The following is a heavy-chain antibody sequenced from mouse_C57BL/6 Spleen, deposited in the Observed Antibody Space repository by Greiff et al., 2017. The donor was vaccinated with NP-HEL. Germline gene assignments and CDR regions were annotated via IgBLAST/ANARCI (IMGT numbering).Heavy chain of an antibody. D-gene: IGHD2-5*01. CDR3: ALYYSNYEWFAY. V-gene: IGHV1-64*01. CDR2: IHPNSGST. Sequence: QVQLKQPGAELVKPGASVKLSCKASGYTFTSYWMHWVKQRPGQGLEWIGMIHPNSGSTNYNEKFKSKATLTVDKSSSTAYMQLSSLTSEDSAVYYCALYYSNYEWFAYWGQGTLVTVAA. CDR1: GYTFTSYW. J-gene: IGHJ3*01.